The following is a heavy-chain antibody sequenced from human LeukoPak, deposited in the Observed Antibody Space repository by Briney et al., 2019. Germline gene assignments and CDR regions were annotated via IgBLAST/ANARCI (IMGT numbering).Heavy chain of an antibody. Sequence: SETLSLTCTVSGGSISSGGYYWSWIRQHPGKGLEWIGYIYYSGSTYYNPSLKSRVTISVDTSKNQFSLKLSTVTAADTAVYYCASATSDYYGSGSYYKFPYYYYGMDVWGKGTTVTVSS. CDR3: ASATSDYYGSGSYYKFPYYYYGMDV. D-gene: IGHD3-10*01. CDR2: IYYSGST. J-gene: IGHJ6*04. CDR1: GGSISSGGYY. V-gene: IGHV4-31*03.